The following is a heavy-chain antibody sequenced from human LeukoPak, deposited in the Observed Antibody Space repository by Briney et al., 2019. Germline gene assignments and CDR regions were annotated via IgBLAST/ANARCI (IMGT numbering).Heavy chain of an antibody. Sequence: PGRSLRLSCATSGFTFSTYAMHWVRQAPGKGLEYVSAISDNGGSTFYANSVKGRFTISRDNSKNTLYLQMGSLRAEDMAVYYCARDLAARVSPTIWGQGTMVTVSS. CDR1: GFTFSTYA. J-gene: IGHJ3*02. CDR3: ARDLAARVSPTI. CDR2: ISDNGGST. V-gene: IGHV3-64*01. D-gene: IGHD6-6*01.